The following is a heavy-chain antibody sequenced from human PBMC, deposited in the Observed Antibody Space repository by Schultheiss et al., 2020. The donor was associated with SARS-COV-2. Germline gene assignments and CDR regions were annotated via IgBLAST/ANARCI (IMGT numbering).Heavy chain of an antibody. CDR2: ISYDGSNK. CDR1: GFTFSSYA. CDR3: ARGPDYYDSSGYYLFLDV. D-gene: IGHD3-22*01. J-gene: IGHJ6*02. Sequence: GESLKISCAASGFTFSSYAMHWVRQAPGKGLEWVAVISYDGSNKYYADSVKGRFTISRDNSKNTLYLQMNSLRAEDTAVYYCARGPDYYDSSGYYLFLDVWGQGTTVTVSS. V-gene: IGHV3-30*01.